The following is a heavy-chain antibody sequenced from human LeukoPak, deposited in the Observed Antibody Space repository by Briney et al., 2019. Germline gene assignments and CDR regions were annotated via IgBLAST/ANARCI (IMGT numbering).Heavy chain of an antibody. Sequence: PSETLSLTCTVSGGSISSGSYHWSWIRQPAGKALEWIGRIYPSGSTNYNPSLKSRVTMSVDTSKNQFSLKLSSVTAADTAVYYCARDYPGLRYFDWLFRAPIQNDAFDIWGQGTMVTVSS. J-gene: IGHJ3*02. CDR2: IYPSGST. CDR3: ARDYPGLRYFDWLFRAPIQNDAFDI. CDR1: GGSISSGSYH. V-gene: IGHV4-61*02. D-gene: IGHD3-9*01.